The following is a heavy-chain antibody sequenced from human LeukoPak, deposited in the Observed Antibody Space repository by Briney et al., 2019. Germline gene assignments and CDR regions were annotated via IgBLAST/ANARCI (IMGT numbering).Heavy chain of an antibody. Sequence: ASVKVSCKASGGTFSSYTISWVRQAPGQGLEWMGRIIPIVGIANYAQKFQGRVTITADKSTSTAYMELSSLRSEDTAVYYCAGELLSDQYYYYYYYMDVWGKGTTVTVSS. D-gene: IGHD2-2*01. CDR3: AGELLSDQYYYYYYYMDV. CDR1: GGTFSSYT. CDR2: IIPIVGIA. V-gene: IGHV1-69*02. J-gene: IGHJ6*03.